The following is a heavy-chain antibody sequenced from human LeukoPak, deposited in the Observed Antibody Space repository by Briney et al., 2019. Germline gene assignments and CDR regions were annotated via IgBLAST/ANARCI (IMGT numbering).Heavy chain of an antibody. CDR1: GYSISSGYY. Sequence: SETLSLTCTVSGYSISSGYYWGWIRPPPGKRLEWIGTIHYSGSTSYTPSLKSRVTISVDTSKNHFSLKLTSVTAADTAVYYCARGFRGPNFDYWGQGTLVTVSS. CDR3: ARGFRGPNFDY. J-gene: IGHJ4*02. V-gene: IGHV4-38-2*02. CDR2: IHYSGST. D-gene: IGHD3-10*01.